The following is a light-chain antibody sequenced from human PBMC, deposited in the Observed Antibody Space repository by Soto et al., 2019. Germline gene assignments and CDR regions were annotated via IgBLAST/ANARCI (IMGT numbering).Light chain of an antibody. Sequence: EIVLTQSPGTLSLSPGERATLSCRASQSVSSSYLPWYQQKPGQAPRLLIYGASSRATGIPDRFSDSGSGTDFTXXXXRXEPXXXXXXXXQXXGSSTFGLGTKLEIK. J-gene: IGKJ2*01. CDR1: QSVSSSY. CDR3: QXXGSST. CDR2: GAS. V-gene: IGKV3-20*01.